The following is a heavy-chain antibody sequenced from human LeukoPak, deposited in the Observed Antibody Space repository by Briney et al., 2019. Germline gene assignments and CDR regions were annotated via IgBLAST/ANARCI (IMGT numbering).Heavy chain of an antibody. CDR1: GGSISTYY. Sequence: SETLSLTCTVSGGSISTYYWSWIRQPPGKGLQWIGYTYYTGSTSYNPSLKSRVTISVDTSKNQFSLKLSSVTAADTAVYYCARVVGITRIDYWGQGTLVTVSS. V-gene: IGHV4-59*01. CDR3: ARVVGITRIDY. CDR2: TYYTGST. D-gene: IGHD3-10*01. J-gene: IGHJ4*02.